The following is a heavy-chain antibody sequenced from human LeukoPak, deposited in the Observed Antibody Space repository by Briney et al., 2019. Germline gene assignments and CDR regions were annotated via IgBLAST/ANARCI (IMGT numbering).Heavy chain of an antibody. CDR3: AREAWGGATNY. CDR1: GFTFSLYN. V-gene: IGHV3-7*01. J-gene: IGHJ4*02. Sequence: GGSLRLSCTASGFTFSLYNMNWVRQAPGKGLEWVANIKQDGNEKYYVDSVKGRFTISRDNTKNSLYLRMNSLRADDTAVYFCAREAWGGATNYWGQGTLVTVSS. CDR2: IKQDGNEK. D-gene: IGHD1-26*01.